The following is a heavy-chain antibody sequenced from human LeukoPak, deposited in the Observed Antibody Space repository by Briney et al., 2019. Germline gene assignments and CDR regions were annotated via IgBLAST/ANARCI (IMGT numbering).Heavy chain of an antibody. CDR3: AKDVPWFDP. Sequence: GGSLRLSCAASGFTFSSYGMHWVRQAPGKGLGWVAVISYDGSNHYYADSVKGRFTISRDNSKNTLYLQMNSLRAEDTALYYCAKDVPWFDPWGQGTLVTVSS. CDR1: GFTFSSYG. J-gene: IGHJ5*02. CDR2: ISYDGSNH. V-gene: IGHV3-30*18.